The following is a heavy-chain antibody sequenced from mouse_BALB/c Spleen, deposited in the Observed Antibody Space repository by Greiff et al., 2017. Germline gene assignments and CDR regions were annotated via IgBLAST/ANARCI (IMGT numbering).Heavy chain of an antibody. CDR3: ARFQYGNYHYAMDY. Sequence: QVQLQQSGAELVRPGTSVKVSCKASGYAFTNYLIEWVKQRPGQGLEWIGVINPGSGGTNYNEKFKGKATLTADKSSSTAYMQLSSLTSDDSAVYFCARFQYGNYHYAMDYWGQGTSVTVSS. V-gene: IGHV1-54*03. J-gene: IGHJ4*01. CDR2: INPGSGGT. CDR1: GYAFTNYL. D-gene: IGHD2-10*02.